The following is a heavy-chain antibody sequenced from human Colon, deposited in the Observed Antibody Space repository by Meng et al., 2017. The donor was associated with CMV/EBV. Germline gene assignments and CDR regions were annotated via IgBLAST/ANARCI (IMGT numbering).Heavy chain of an antibody. V-gene: IGHV3-23*01. D-gene: IGHD3-3*01. CDR2: ISANAGGT. J-gene: IGHJ6*02. Sequence: GESLKISCAASGFTFSNYAMSWVRQAPGKGLEWVSSISANAGGTWYADSMKGRFTISRDNSRNTLYLQMNSLRAEDTAIYYCAKGSLEWLYYGMDVWGQGTTVTVSS. CDR3: AKGSLEWLYYGMDV. CDR1: GFTFSNYA.